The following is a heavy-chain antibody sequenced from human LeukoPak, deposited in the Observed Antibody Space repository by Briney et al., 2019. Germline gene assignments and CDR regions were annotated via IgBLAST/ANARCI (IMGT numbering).Heavy chain of an antibody. CDR2: IRPDGSEK. V-gene: IGHV3-7*03. CDR1: GFTFSDYY. CDR3: ARENYFSFEY. J-gene: IGHJ4*02. D-gene: IGHD3-16*01. Sequence: PGGSLRLSCAASGFTFSDYYMSWIRQAPGKGLEWVANIRPDGSEKYYADSVRGRCTISRDNTRNTLDLQMNSPRPEDTAVYYCARENYFSFEYWGQGALVTVSS.